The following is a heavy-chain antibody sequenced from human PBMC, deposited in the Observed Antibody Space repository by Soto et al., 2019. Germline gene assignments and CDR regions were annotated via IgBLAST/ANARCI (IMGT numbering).Heavy chain of an antibody. J-gene: IGHJ5*02. V-gene: IGHV4-39*01. CDR3: ARHRTRVRNWFGP. CDR1: DDSINSDKYY. Sequence: SETLSLTCSVSDDSINSDKYYWGWIRQPPGKGLEWIGSIYYRGNAYYNPSLQTRVTISLDKSKSQFSLKLNSVTAPDTAVYYCARHRTRVRNWFGPCSQGTPVTVSS. CDR2: IYYRGNA.